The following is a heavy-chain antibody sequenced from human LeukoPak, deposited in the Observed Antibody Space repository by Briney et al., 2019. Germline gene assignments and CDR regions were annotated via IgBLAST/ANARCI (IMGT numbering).Heavy chain of an antibody. Sequence: PSETLSLTCTVSGGSISSYYWSWIRQPAGKGLEWIGRIYTSGSTNYNPSLKSRVTMSVDTSKNQFSLKLSSVTAADTAVYYCARDRDNIAVAGNRVDYYYYMDVCGKGTTVTISS. V-gene: IGHV4-4*07. CDR2: IYTSGST. CDR3: ARDRDNIAVAGNRVDYYYYMDV. D-gene: IGHD6-19*01. J-gene: IGHJ6*03. CDR1: GGSISSYY.